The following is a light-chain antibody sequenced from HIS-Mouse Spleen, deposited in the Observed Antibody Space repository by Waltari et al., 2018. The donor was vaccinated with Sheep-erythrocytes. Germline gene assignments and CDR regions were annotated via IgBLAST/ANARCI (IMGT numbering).Light chain of an antibody. CDR2: QDS. CDR1: QLGAQY. V-gene: IGLV3-1*01. Sequence: SYELTQPPSVSVSPGQTASHTCSGDQLGAQYACWSQQKPGQSPVLVIYQDSKRPSGIPERFSGSNSGNTATLTISGTQAMDEADYYCQAWDSSTAVFGGGTKLTVL. J-gene: IGLJ2*01. CDR3: QAWDSSTAV.